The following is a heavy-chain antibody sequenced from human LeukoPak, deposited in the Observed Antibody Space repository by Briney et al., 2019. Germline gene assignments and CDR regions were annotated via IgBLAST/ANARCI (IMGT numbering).Heavy chain of an antibody. Sequence: PGRSLRLSCAASGFTFSSYAMHWVRQAPGKGLEWVAVIWYGGSNKYYADSVKGRFTISRDKSKNTLYLQMNSLRAEDTAVYYCAKDGLAYCGGDCYIEYYYYIDVWGKGTTVTVSS. J-gene: IGHJ6*03. V-gene: IGHV3-30*04. CDR3: AKDGLAYCGGDCYIEYYYYIDV. CDR1: GFTFSSYA. CDR2: IWYGGSNK. D-gene: IGHD2-21*01.